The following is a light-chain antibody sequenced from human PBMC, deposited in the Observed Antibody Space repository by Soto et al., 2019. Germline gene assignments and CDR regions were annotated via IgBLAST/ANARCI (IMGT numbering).Light chain of an antibody. CDR2: EGS. Sequence: QSALTQPASVSGSRGQSITISCTGTSSDVGSYNLASWYQQHPGKAPKLMIYEGSKRPSGVSNRFSGSKSGNTASLTISGLQAEDEADYYCCSYARSSTYVFGTGTKVTVL. CDR3: CSYARSSTYV. J-gene: IGLJ1*01. V-gene: IGLV2-23*01. CDR1: SSDVGSYNL.